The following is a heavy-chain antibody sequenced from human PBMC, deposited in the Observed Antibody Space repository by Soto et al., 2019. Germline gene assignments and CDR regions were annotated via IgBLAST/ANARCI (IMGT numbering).Heavy chain of an antibody. CDR1: GGSISSYY. CDR2: IYYSGST. J-gene: IGHJ5*02. D-gene: IGHD3-10*01. CDR3: ARAHLTRLWFGEWQNWFDP. V-gene: IGHV4-59*01. Sequence: SETLSLTCTVSGGSISSYYWSWIRQPPGKGLEWIGYIYYSGSTNYNPSLKSRVTISVDTSKNQFSLKLSSVTAADTAVYYCARAHLTRLWFGEWQNWFDPWGQGTLVTVSS.